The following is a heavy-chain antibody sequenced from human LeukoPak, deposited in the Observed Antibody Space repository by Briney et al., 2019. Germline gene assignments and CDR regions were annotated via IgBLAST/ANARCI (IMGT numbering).Heavy chain of an antibody. CDR2: ISSSGSTI. D-gene: IGHD3-9*01. CDR1: GFTFSDYS. Sequence: PGGSLRLSCAASGFTFSDYSMTWIRQAPGKGLEWVSYISSSGSTIYYADSVKGRFTISRDNSKNTLYLQMNSLRAEDTAVYYCARESDLRYFDWFFDYWGQGTLVTVSS. CDR3: ARESDLRYFDWFFDY. J-gene: IGHJ4*02. V-gene: IGHV3-11*04.